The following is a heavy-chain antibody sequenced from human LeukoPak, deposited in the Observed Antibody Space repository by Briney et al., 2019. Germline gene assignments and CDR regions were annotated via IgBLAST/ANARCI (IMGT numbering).Heavy chain of an antibody. Sequence: GASVKVSCKASGYTFTGYYMHWVRQAPGQGLEWMGWINPNSGGTNYAQKFQGRVTMTRDTSISTAYMELSRLRSDDTAVYYCARDDGSDSGYDYYYYYMDVWGKGTTVTVSS. CDR2: INPNSGGT. CDR3: ARDDGSDSGYDYYYYYMDV. CDR1: GYTFTGYY. J-gene: IGHJ6*03. D-gene: IGHD5-12*01. V-gene: IGHV1-2*02.